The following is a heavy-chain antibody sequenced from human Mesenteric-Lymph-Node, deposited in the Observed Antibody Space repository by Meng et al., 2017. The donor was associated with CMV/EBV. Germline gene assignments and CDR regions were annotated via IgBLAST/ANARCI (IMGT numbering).Heavy chain of an antibody. CDR1: GVSNCIFWH. Sequence: SWEALFLILSFFGVSNCIFWHWGLTHHPTGRGLGWFGSFHSTGHDYYSRLLKSRVTVSEDTYKNQFSLRLNFVTAADTCVYYCARPFPPWQSTRLDPFGAWGQGTLVTVSS. V-gene: IGHV4-39*01. CDR2: FHSTGHD. J-gene: IGHJ4*02. CDR3: ARPFPPWQSTRLDPFGA. D-gene: IGHD6-19*01.